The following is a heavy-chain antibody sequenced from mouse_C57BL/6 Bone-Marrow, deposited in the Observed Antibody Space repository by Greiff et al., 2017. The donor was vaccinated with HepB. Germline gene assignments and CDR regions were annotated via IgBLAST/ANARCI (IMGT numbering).Heavy chain of an antibody. CDR3: ARPDYYGSKWFAY. V-gene: IGHV5-6*01. Sequence: EVMLVESGGDLVKPGGSLKLSCAASGFTFSSYGMSWVRQTPDKRLEWVATISSGGSYTYYPDSVKGRFTISRDNAKNTLYLQMSSLKSEDTAMYYCARPDYYGSKWFAYWGQGTLGTVSA. J-gene: IGHJ3*01. D-gene: IGHD1-1*01. CDR1: GFTFSSYG. CDR2: ISSGGSYT.